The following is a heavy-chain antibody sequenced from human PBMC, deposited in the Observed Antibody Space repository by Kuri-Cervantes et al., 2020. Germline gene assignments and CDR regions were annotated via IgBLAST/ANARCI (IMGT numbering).Heavy chain of an antibody. CDR3: AKGDCISTTCPFEY. D-gene: IGHD2/OR15-2a*01. CDR1: GFTFSSYG. V-gene: IGHV3-30*18. CDR2: ISYDGSNK. Sequence: GESLKISCAASGFTFSSYGMHWVRQAPGKGLEGVAVISYDGSNKYYADSVKGRFTISRDNAKNSLYLQMNSLRAEDTAVYYCAKGDCISTTCPFEYWGQGTLVTVSS. J-gene: IGHJ4*02.